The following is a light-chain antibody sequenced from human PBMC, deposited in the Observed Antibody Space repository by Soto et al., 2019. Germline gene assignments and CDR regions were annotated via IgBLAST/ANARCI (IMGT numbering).Light chain of an antibody. CDR3: QYYDESMWT. J-gene: IGKJ1*01. CDR2: GAL. CDR1: QSVVTSY. V-gene: IGKV3-20*01. Sequence: EVVLTQSPATLSLSPGEGATLSCRASQSVVTSYFAWYQQKYGQSPRLLIYGALYRAPGIPDRFRGSGSGTDFTLSISRLEPEDFAVYYCQYYDESMWTFGQGTKVEVK.